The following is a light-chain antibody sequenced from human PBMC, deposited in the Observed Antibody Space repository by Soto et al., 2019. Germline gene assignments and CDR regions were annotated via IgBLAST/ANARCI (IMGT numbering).Light chain of an antibody. CDR1: QSIGNY. V-gene: IGKV1-39*01. CDR2: AAA. CDR3: QQSYSTPLT. J-gene: IGKJ4*01. Sequence: DIQMTQSPSSLSASVGDRVTITCPATQSIGNYLNWYQPRPGKAPHVLIYAAASLQSGVASRFSGSGSGTDFTLTISSLRPEDFATYYCQQSYSTPLTFGGGTKVEIK.